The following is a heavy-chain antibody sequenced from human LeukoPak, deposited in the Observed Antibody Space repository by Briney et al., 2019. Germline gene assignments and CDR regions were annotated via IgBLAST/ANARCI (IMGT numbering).Heavy chain of an antibody. CDR1: GYTLTELS. CDR3: ARVDGTCSSTSCFYYYYYGMDV. CDR2: FDPEDGET. Sequence: ASVKVSCKVSGYTLTELSMHWVRQAPGKGLEWMGGFDPEDGETIYAQKFQGRVTMTEDTSTDTAYMELSSLRSEDTAVYYCARVDGTCSSTSCFYYYYYGMDVWGQGTTVTVSS. D-gene: IGHD2-2*01. J-gene: IGHJ6*02. V-gene: IGHV1-24*01.